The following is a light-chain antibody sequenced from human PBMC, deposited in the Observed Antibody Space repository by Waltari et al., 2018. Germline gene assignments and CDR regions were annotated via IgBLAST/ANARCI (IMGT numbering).Light chain of an antibody. CDR3: QSYDGDHYVI. Sequence: FVLTQPHSVSESPGKTVTISCTRSAGSVSHNYVLWYQQRPGRSPTPLIHANDQRLSGVPERFSGSIDRSSNSASLTISGLKTEDEADYYCQSYDGDHYVIFGGGTKLTVL. J-gene: IGLJ2*01. V-gene: IGLV6-57*01. CDR2: AND. CDR1: AGSVSHNY.